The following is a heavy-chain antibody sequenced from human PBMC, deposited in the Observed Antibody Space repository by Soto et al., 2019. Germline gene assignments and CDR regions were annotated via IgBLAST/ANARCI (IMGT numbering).Heavy chain of an antibody. CDR1: GGTFSSYA. D-gene: IGHD6-19*01. J-gene: IGHJ6*02. V-gene: IGHV1-69*12. Sequence: QVQLVQSGAEVKKPGSSVKVSCKASGGTFSSYAINWVRQAPGQGLEWMGGIIPIFATADYAQKFQGRVTITADESPGRAYMELSRLRSEDTAVSYCAQWLLGVNCYYGMDVWGQGTTVTVSS. CDR3: AQWLLGVNCYYGMDV. CDR2: IIPIFATA.